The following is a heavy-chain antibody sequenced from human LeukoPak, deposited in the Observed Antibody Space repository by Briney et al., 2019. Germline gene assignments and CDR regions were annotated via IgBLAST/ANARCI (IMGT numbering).Heavy chain of an antibody. D-gene: IGHD2-15*01. CDR2: INHSGST. CDR3: ARGRLGYCSGGSCFYYYGMDV. Sequence: PSETLSLTCAVYGGSFSGYYWSWIRQPPGKGLEWIGEINHSGSTNYNPSLKSRVTISVDTSKNQFSLKLSSVTAADTAVYYCARGRLGYCSGGSCFYYYGMDVWGQGTTVTVSS. V-gene: IGHV4-34*01. J-gene: IGHJ6*02. CDR1: GGSFSGYY.